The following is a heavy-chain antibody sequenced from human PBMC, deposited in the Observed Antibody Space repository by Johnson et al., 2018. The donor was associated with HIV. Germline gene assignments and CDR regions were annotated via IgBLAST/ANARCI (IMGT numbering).Heavy chain of an antibody. J-gene: IGHJ3*02. V-gene: IGHV3-72*01. Sequence: VQLVESGGGLVQPGGSLRLSCAASGFTFSDHYMDWVRQAPGKGLEWVGRTRNKAKSYTTEYAASVKGRFTISRDDSKNSLYLQMNSLKTEDTAVYYCVRVELGAFDIWGQGTMVTVSS. CDR1: GFTFSDHY. CDR2: TRNKAKSYTT. CDR3: VRVELGAFDI. D-gene: IGHD1-7*01.